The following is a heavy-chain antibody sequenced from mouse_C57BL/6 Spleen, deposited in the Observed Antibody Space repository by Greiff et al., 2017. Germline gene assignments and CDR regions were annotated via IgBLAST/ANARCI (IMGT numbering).Heavy chain of an antibody. J-gene: IGHJ3*01. D-gene: IGHD1-1*01. CDR1: GFTFNTYA. CDR2: IRRKSSNYAT. CDR3: VGYGSSTFAY. V-gene: IGHV10-3*01. Sequence: DVMLVESGGGLVQPKGSLKLSCAASGFTFNTYAMHWVRQAPGKGLEWVARIRRKSSNYATYYADSVKDRFTISRDDSQSMLYLQMNNLKTEDTAMYYCVGYGSSTFAYWGQGTLVTVSA.